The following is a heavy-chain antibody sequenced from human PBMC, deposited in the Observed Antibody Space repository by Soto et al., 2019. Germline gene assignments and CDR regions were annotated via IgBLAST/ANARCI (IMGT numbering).Heavy chain of an antibody. CDR2: ASGGGSGT. D-gene: IGHD2-21*01. CDR3: AKGRPGVAAAPDY. Sequence: EVQLLESGGGSVHPGESLRLSCAASGFTFSDFAMAWVRQAPGKGLEWVSSASGGGSGTYYADSVKGRFTISRDNSKNTLFLHMTNLRAGDTALYFCAKGRPGVAAAPDYWGQGTLVTVSS. CDR1: GFTFSDFA. V-gene: IGHV3-23*01. J-gene: IGHJ4*02.